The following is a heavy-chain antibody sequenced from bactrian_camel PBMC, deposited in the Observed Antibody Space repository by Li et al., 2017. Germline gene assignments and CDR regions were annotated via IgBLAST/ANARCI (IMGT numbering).Heavy chain of an antibody. CDR2: ISTDGTT. D-gene: IGHD6*01. V-gene: IGHV3S56*01. CDR3: ATHSRRNFYKCDSWRQRGLDH. J-gene: IGHJ4*01. CDR1: EFVLAKGFKLANYH. Sequence: QVQLVESGGGSVQAGGSQRLTCTLTEFVLAKGFKLANYHAYWYRSLPGNECELVAGISTDGTTEYADSVKGRFTVSQDTAENMVYLQMNNLKPEDTGTYVCATHSRRNFYKCDSWRQRGLDHWGQGTQVTVS.